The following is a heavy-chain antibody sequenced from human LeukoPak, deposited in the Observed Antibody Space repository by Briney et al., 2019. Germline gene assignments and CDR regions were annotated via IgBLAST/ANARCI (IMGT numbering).Heavy chain of an antibody. V-gene: IGHV3-21*01. CDR1: GFTFSSYS. CDR3: ARDGSGWHFDY. J-gene: IGHJ4*02. CDR2: ISSSSSYI. Sequence: GGSLRLSCAASGFTFSSYSMNWFRQAPEKGLEWVSSISSSSSYIYYADSVKGRFTISRDNAKNSLYLQMNSLRAEDTAVYYCARDGSGWHFDYWGQGTLVTVSS. D-gene: IGHD6-19*01.